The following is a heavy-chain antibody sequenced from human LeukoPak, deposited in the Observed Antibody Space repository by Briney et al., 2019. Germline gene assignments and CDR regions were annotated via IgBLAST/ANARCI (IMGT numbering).Heavy chain of an antibody. CDR3: AKPQGGSPPRPFDY. D-gene: IGHD3-16*01. Sequence: GGSLRLSCAASGFTFSNYGMHWVRQAPGKGLEWVVVISHDGSNNNYADSVKGRFTISRDNSKNTLYLQMNSLRPEDTAVYYCAKPQGGSPPRPFDYWGQGTLVTVSS. V-gene: IGHV3-30*18. J-gene: IGHJ4*02. CDR1: GFTFSNYG. CDR2: ISHDGSNN.